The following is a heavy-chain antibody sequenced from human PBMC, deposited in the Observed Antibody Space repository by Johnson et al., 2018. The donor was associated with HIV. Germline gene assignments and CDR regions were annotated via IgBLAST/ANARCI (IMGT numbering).Heavy chain of an antibody. J-gene: IGHJ3*02. D-gene: IGHD6-6*01. V-gene: IGHV3-11*01. CDR1: GFTFSDYY. Sequence: VQLVESGGGLVKPGGSLRLSCAASGFTFSDYYMSWIRQAPGKGLEWVSYISSSGSTIYYADSVKGRFTISRDNAKNYLYMQMNRLRAEDTALYYCEKDIYELEYSSSGDAFDILGQGTMVTVSS. CDR2: ISSSGSTI. CDR3: EKDIYELEYSSSGDAFDI.